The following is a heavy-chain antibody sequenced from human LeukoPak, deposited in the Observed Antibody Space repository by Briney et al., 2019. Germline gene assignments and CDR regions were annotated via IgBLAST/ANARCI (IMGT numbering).Heavy chain of an antibody. Sequence: SETLSLTCTVSGGSISSYYWSWIRQPPGKGLEWIGYIYYSGSTNYNPSLKSRVTIPVDTSKNQFSLKLSSVTAADTAVYYCARSWDTAMDIFDYWGQGTLVTVSS. D-gene: IGHD5-18*01. V-gene: IGHV4-59*01. CDR3: ARSWDTAMDIFDY. J-gene: IGHJ4*02. CDR1: GGSISSYY. CDR2: IYYSGST.